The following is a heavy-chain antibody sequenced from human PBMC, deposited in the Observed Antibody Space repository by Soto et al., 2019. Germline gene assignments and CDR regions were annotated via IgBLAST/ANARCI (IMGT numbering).Heavy chain of an antibody. CDR2: IYYSGST. D-gene: IGHD6-13*01. CDR3: ARANSWRAAAGNWFDP. CDR1: GGSISSGGYY. Sequence: TLSLTCTVSGGSISSGGYYWCWIRQDGGKGLEWIGYIYYSGSTYYNPPLKSRVTISVDTSKNQFSLKLSSVTAADTAVYYCARANSWRAAAGNWFDPWGQGTLVTVPS. V-gene: IGHV4-31*03. J-gene: IGHJ5*02.